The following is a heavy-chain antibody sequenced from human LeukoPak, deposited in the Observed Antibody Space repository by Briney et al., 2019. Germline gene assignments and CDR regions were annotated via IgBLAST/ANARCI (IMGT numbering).Heavy chain of an antibody. D-gene: IGHD3-22*01. CDR1: GGSISRYY. Sequence: SETLSLTCTVSGGSISRYYWSWIRQPPGKGLRWIGYIYYSGSTNYNPSLKSRVTISVDTSKNQFSLKLSSVTAADTAVYYCARQKYYYDSSGEVNWFDPWGQGTLVTVSS. V-gene: IGHV4-59*08. J-gene: IGHJ5*02. CDR3: ARQKYYYDSSGEVNWFDP. CDR2: IYYSGST.